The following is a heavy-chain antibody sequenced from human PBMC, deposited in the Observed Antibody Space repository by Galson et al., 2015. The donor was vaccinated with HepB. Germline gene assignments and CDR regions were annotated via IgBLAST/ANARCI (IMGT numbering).Heavy chain of an antibody. Sequence: SLRLSCAASGFTFSSYGMHWVRQAPGKGLEWVAVISYDGSNKYYADSVKGRFTISRDNSKNTLYLQMNSLRAEDTAVYYCAKEIVVVTATRFRGGSLFDYWGQGTLVTVSS. CDR1: GFTFSSYG. CDR2: ISYDGSNK. V-gene: IGHV3-30*18. D-gene: IGHD2-21*02. CDR3: AKEIVVVTATRFRGGSLFDY. J-gene: IGHJ4*02.